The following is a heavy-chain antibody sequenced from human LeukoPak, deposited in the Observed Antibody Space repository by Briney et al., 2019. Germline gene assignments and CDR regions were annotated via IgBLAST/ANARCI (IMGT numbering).Heavy chain of an antibody. CDR3: ASEGYCSTTSCYDFDY. CDR2: ISSSSSTI. J-gene: IGHJ4*02. D-gene: IGHD2-2*01. Sequence: GGSLRLSCAASGFTFSSYSMNWVRQAPGKGLEWVSYISSSSSTIYYADSVKGRFTISRDNAKNSLYLQMNSLRAEDTAVYYCASEGYCSTTSCYDFDYWGQGTLVTVSS. V-gene: IGHV3-48*01. CDR1: GFTFSSYS.